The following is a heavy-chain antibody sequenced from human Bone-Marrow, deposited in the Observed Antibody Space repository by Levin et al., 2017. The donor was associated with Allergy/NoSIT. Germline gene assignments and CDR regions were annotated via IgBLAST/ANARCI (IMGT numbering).Heavy chain of an antibody. Sequence: GGSLRLSCAASGFTFSSYSMNWVRQAPGKGLEWVSSISSDNDYIYYADSVKGRFTISRDNAKNSLYLQMNSLRAEDTAVYYCARDPPGYDSSGFYSRVAFDMCGPGTMVTVSS. CDR2: ISSDNDYI. D-gene: IGHD3-22*01. J-gene: IGHJ3*02. CDR3: ARDPPGYDSSGFYSRVAFDM. CDR1: GFTFSSYS. V-gene: IGHV3-21*06.